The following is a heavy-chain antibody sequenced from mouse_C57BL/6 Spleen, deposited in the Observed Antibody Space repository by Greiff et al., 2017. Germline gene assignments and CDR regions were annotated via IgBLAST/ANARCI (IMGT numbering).Heavy chain of an antibody. Sequence: QVQLQQPGAELVKPGASVKLSCKASGYTFTSYWMQWLKQRPGQGLEWIGEIDPSDSYTNYNQKFKGKATLTVDTSSSTAYMQLSSLTSEDSAVYDCARSGAYGYDRVYYFDYWGQGTTLTVSS. J-gene: IGHJ2*01. CDR3: ARSGAYGYDRVYYFDY. CDR1: GYTFTSYW. D-gene: IGHD2-2*01. CDR2: IDPSDSYT. V-gene: IGHV1-50*01.